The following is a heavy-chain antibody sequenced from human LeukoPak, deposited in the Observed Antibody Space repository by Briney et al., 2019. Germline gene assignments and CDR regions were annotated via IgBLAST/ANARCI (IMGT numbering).Heavy chain of an antibody. J-gene: IGHJ4*02. CDR3: ARRAGAYSHPYDY. V-gene: IGHV3-53*01. CDR2: IYSDNT. Sequence: GGSLRLSCTVSGFTVSSNSMSWVRQAPGKGLEWVSFIYSDNTHYSDSVKGRFTISRDNSKNTLYLQMNSLRAEDTAVYYCARRAGAYSHPYDYWAREPWSPSPQ. D-gene: IGHD4/OR15-4a*01. CDR1: GFTVSSNS.